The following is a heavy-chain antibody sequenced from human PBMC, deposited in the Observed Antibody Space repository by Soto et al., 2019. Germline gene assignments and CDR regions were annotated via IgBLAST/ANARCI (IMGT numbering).Heavy chain of an antibody. V-gene: IGHV1-18*01. Sequence: QVQLVQSGAEVKKPGASVKVSCKASGYTFTSYAISWVRQAPGQGLEWMGWISAYNGNTKYAQKGQGRVPMTTDTSTSTAYMDLRSLRSDDTAVYYCARDVNSGTFDYWGQGPLVTVSS. J-gene: IGHJ4*02. CDR2: ISAYNGNT. CDR1: GYTFTSYA. CDR3: ARDVNSGTFDY. D-gene: IGHD3-10*01.